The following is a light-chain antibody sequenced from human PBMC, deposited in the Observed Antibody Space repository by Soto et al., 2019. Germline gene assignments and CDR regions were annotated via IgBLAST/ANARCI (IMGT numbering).Light chain of an antibody. CDR1: TSNIGAGYD. Sequence: QSVLTQPPSVSGAPGQRVTMSCTGSTSNIGAGYDVHWYQQLPGTAPKLLIYGNYKRPSGVPDRFSGSKSGTSASLAITGLQAEDEADYYCQSYDSSLSASVVFGGGTQLTVL. CDR3: QSYDSSLSASVV. V-gene: IGLV1-40*01. CDR2: GNY. J-gene: IGLJ2*01.